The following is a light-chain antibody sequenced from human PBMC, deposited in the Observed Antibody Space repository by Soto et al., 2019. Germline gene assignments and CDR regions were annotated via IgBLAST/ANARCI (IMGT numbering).Light chain of an antibody. CDR2: DAS. CDR3: QQRSNRPHALS. J-gene: IGKJ4*01. Sequence: EVVLTQSPATLSLSPGDRATLSCRASQSVNNFLAWYQQKPGQTPRLLIYDASKRATGIPGSFSGSGSGTDFTLTISSLEPEDFGVYYCQQRSNRPHALSLGVGTTVDIK. V-gene: IGKV3-11*01. CDR1: QSVNNF.